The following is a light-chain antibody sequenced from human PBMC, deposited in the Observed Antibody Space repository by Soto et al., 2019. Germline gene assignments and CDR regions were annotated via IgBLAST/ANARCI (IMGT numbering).Light chain of an antibody. CDR3: SSYTSSSTLVV. CDR1: SSDVGGYNY. Sequence: QSALTQPASVSGSPGQSITISCTGTSSDVGGYNYVSWYQQHPGKAPKLMIYDVSNRPSGVSNRFSGSKSGKTASLTISGLQAEDEADYYCSSYTSSSTLVVFGGRTKVTVL. J-gene: IGLJ2*01. CDR2: DVS. V-gene: IGLV2-14*01.